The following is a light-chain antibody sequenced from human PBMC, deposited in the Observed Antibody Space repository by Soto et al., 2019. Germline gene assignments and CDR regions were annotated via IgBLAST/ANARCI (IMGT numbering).Light chain of an antibody. J-gene: IGLJ3*02. CDR3: LTWGAGIWV. CDR1: RGHTNYA. CDR2: LNSDGRH. V-gene: IGLV4-69*01. Sequence: QPVLTQSPSASASLGASVKLTCTLSRGHTNYAIAWHQLQPEKGPRYLMKLNSDGRHSKGDGIPDRFSGSSSGTERYLTISSLRSEDEADYYCLTWGAGIWVFGGGTKRTVL.